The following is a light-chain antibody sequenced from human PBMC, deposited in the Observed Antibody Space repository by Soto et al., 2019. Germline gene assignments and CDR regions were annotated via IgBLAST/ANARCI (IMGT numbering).Light chain of an antibody. CDR3: LLDASSPRDT. Sequence: EIVLTQSPGTLSLSPGERATLSCRASQSVSSSYLAWYQQKPGQAPRLLIYAASSRATGIPDRFCGSGSGIDFTLTISSLAPEDCAVNCCLLDASSPRDTVSQGTMVEIK. J-gene: IGKJ2*01. V-gene: IGKV3-20*01. CDR2: AAS. CDR1: QSVSSSY.